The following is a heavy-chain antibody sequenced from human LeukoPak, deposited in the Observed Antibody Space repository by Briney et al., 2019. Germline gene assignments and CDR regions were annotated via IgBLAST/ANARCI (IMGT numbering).Heavy chain of an antibody. D-gene: IGHD3-22*01. CDR3: ARGGYSDSRGSSDAFDI. J-gene: IGHJ3*02. V-gene: IGHV1-2*06. CDR1: GYTFIGYF. CDR2: INPNSGGT. Sequence: GASVKVSCKASGYTFIGYFMHWVRQAPGQGLEWMGRINPNSGGTNYAQKFQGRVTMTRDTSITTAYMELSRLRSDDTAIYYCARGGYSDSRGSSDAFDIWGQGTMVIVSS.